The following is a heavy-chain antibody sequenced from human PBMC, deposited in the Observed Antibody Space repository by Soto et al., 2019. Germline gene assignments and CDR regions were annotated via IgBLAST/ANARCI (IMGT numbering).Heavy chain of an antibody. V-gene: IGHV4-34*01. Sequence: SETLSLTCAVYGGSFSGYYWSWIRRPPGKGLEWIGEINHTGSTNYNPSLKSRVTISVDTSKNQFSLKLSSVTAADTAVYYCARGRGTIFGVVIPSDYYYYGMDVWDQGTTVTVSS. D-gene: IGHD3-3*01. CDR1: GGSFSGYY. J-gene: IGHJ6*02. CDR3: ARGRGTIFGVVIPSDYYYYGMDV. CDR2: INHTGST.